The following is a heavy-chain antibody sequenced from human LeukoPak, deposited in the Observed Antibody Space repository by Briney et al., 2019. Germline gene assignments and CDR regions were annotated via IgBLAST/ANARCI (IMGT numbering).Heavy chain of an antibody. V-gene: IGHV4-31*03. CDR2: IYYSGST. CDR3: ARRARYGDYVYYFDY. D-gene: IGHD4-17*01. Sequence: SQTLSLTCTVSGGSISGSSYYWSWIRQHPGKGLEWIGYIYYSGSTYYNPSLKSRVTISVDTSKNQFSLKLSSVTAADTAVYYCARRARYGDYVYYFDYWGQGTLVTVSS. CDR1: GGSISGSSYY. J-gene: IGHJ4*02.